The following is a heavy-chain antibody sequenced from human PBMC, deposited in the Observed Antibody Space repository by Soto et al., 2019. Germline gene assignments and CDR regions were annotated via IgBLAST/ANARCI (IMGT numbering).Heavy chain of an antibody. V-gene: IGHV4-59*08. CDR2: IYYSGST. CDR1: GGSTSSYY. D-gene: IGHD3-3*01. J-gene: IGHJ4*02. CDR3: ASYPPGRITIFD. Sequence: SETLSLTCTVSGGSTSSYYWSWIRQPPGKGLEWIGYIYYSGSTNYNPSLKSRVTISVDTSKNQFSLKLSSVTAADTAVYYCASYPPGRITIFDWGQGTLVTVSS.